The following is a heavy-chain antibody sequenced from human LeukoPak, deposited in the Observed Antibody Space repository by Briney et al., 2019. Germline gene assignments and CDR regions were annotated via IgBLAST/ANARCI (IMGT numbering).Heavy chain of an antibody. V-gene: IGHV3-9*01. D-gene: IGHD6-19*01. CDR2: ISWNSGSI. J-gene: IGHJ6*02. CDR3: ASASAVAGIRRYYYYGMDV. Sequence: GGSLRLSCAASGFTFDDYAMHWVRQAPGKGLEWVSGISWNSGSIGYADSVKGRFTISRDNAKNSLYLQMNSLRAEDTALYYCASASAVAGIRRYYYYGMDVWGQGTMVTVSS. CDR1: GFTFDDYA.